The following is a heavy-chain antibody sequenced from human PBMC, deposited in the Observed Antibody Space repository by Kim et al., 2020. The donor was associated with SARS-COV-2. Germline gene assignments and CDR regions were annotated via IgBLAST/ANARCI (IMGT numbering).Heavy chain of an antibody. Sequence: MYYSGGTYYNPSLKSRVTISADTSKNQFSLNLTSVGATDTAVYYCAKGLSVSGQGTTVTVSS. V-gene: IGHV4-39*01. J-gene: IGHJ6*02. CDR3: AKGLSV. CDR2: MYYSGGT.